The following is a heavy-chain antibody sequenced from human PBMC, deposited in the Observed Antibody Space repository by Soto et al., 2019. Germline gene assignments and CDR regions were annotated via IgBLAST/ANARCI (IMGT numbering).Heavy chain of an antibody. J-gene: IGHJ5*02. CDR3: AGDPRGPNWFDP. CDR2: IYYSGST. D-gene: IGHD3-10*01. V-gene: IGHV4-39*01. CDR1: GGSISSSSYY. Sequence: QLQLQESGPGLVKPSETLSLTCTVSGGSISSSSYYWGWIRQPPGKGLEWIGSIYYSGSTYYNPSLKSRVTISVDTSKNQFSLKLSSVTAADTAVYYCAGDPRGPNWFDPWGQGTLVTVSS.